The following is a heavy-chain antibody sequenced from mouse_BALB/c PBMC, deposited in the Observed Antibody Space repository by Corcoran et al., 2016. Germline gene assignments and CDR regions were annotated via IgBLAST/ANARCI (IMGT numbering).Heavy chain of an antibody. J-gene: IGHJ1*01. Sequence: EVQLLETGGGLVQPGGSRGLSCEGSGFTFSGFWMSWVRQTPGKTLEWIGDINSDGSAINYAPSIKDRFIIFRDNDKSTLYLQMSNVRSEDTATYFCMRDSSYWYFDVWGAGTTVTVSS. CDR1: GFTFSGFW. CDR3: MRDSSYWYFDV. D-gene: IGHD1-1*01. V-gene: IGHV11-2*02. CDR2: INSDGSAI.